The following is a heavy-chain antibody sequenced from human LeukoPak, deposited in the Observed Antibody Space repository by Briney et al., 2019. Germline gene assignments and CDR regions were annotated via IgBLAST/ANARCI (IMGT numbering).Heavy chain of an antibody. CDR3: ARSLIADGAFDI. CDR2: ISSSGSYI. V-gene: IGHV3-21*01. J-gene: IGHJ3*02. CDR1: GFTFTSYT. D-gene: IGHD2-21*01. Sequence: GGSLRLSCAASGFTFTSYTMNWVRQAPGKGLEWVSDISSSGSYIDYADSVKGRFTISRDNAKNSLFLQMNSLKAEDTAVYYCARSLIADGAFDIWGQGIMVTVSS.